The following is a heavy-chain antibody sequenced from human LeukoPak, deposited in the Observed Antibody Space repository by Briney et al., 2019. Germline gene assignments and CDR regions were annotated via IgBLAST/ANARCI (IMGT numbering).Heavy chain of an antibody. CDR3: ARGGSYPTSNDY. J-gene: IGHJ4*02. CDR2: INHSGTT. Sequence: SETLSLTRTIYGGPFNGYYCSWIRQPPGKGREWIGEINHSGTTNYNPSLESRVTISVDTSKNQFSLKLSSMTAADTAVYYCARGGSYPTSNDYWGQGTLVTVSS. V-gene: IGHV4-34*01. D-gene: IGHD1-26*01. CDR1: GGPFNGYY.